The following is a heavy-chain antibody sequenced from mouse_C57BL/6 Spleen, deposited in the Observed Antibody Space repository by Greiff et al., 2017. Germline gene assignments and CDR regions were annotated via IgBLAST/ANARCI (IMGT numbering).Heavy chain of an antibody. CDR1: GFTFSSYA. Sequence: EVMLVESGGGLVKPGGSLKLSCAASGFTFSSYAMSWVRQTPEKRLEWVATISDGGSYTYYPDNVKGRFTISRDNAKNNLYLQMSHLKSEDTAMYYCARERGIYDGYFDYWGQGTTLTVSS. D-gene: IGHD2-3*01. J-gene: IGHJ2*01. CDR2: ISDGGSYT. CDR3: ARERGIYDGYFDY. V-gene: IGHV5-4*01.